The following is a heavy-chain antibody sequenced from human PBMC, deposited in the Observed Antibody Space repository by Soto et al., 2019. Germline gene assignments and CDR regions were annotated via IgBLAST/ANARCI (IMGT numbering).Heavy chain of an antibody. CDR2: INQDGGGT. CDR1: GFTFSSSF. J-gene: IGHJ4*02. CDR3: ARYCRGSGRYFFDY. Sequence: EVQLVESGGALVQPGGSLRLSCVASGFTFSSSFMGWVRQAPGKGLEWVANINQDGGGTYYVDSVEGRFTISRDNAKDSLYLQMSSLRGEDTAVYYWARYCRGSGRYFFDYWGQGTLVTVSS. V-gene: IGHV3-7*03. D-gene: IGHD6-19*01.